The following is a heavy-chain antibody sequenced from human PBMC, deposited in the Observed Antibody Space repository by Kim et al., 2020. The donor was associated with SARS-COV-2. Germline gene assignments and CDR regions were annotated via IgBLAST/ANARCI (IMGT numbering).Heavy chain of an antibody. CDR2: ISGSGAFT. J-gene: IGHJ4*02. Sequence: GGSLRLSCAASGFTFSSYAMSWVRQAPGKGLEWVSTISGSGAFTNYADSVKGRFTISKDNSKNTVCLQMNSLRGEDTAVYYCAKGGFYDSSGYSHFDHWGEGTLVPVVS. D-gene: IGHD3-22*01. CDR1: GFTFSSYA. V-gene: IGHV3-23*01. CDR3: AKGGFYDSSGYSHFDH.